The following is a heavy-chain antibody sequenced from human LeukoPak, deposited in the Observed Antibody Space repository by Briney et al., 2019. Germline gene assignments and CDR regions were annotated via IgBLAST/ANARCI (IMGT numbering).Heavy chain of an antibody. CDR1: GFTVSSNY. D-gene: IGHD5-12*01. CDR3: ARDSASGWLRGYYYYYGMDV. Sequence: GGSLRLSCAASGFTVSSNYMSWVRQAPGKGLEWVSVIYSGGSTYYADSVKGRFTISRDNSENTLYLQMNSLRAEDTAVYYCARDSASGWLRGYYYYYGMDVWGQGTTVTVSS. CDR2: IYSGGST. V-gene: IGHV3-66*01. J-gene: IGHJ6*02.